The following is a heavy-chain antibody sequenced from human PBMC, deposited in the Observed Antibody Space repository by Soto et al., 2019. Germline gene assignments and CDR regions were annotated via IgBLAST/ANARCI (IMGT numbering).Heavy chain of an antibody. CDR2: IYPGDSDT. D-gene: IGHD3-16*01. CDR3: AKHIGGPDGMDV. J-gene: IGHJ6*02. V-gene: IGHV5-51*07. CDR1: GYSFTIYW. Sequence: PGDSLKISCKGSGYSFTIYWLGWVHQKPGKGLEWMGIIYPGDSDTRHSPSFQGQVTISVDKSISTAYLQWSSLKASDTAVYYCAKHIGGPDGMDVWGQGTTVTVSS.